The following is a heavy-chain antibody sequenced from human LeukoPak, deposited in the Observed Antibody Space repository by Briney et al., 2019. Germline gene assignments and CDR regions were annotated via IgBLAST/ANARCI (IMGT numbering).Heavy chain of an antibody. J-gene: IGHJ6*02. Sequence: PGGSLRLSCAASGFTFSSYWMHWVRQAPGKGLVWVSRINSDGSSTSYADSVKGRFTISRDNAKNTLYLQMNSLRAEDTAVYYCAREVGRSWSYYYYGMDVWGQGTPVTVSS. D-gene: IGHD1-26*01. CDR3: AREVGRSWSYYYYGMDV. CDR1: GFTFSSYW. V-gene: IGHV3-74*01. CDR2: INSDGSST.